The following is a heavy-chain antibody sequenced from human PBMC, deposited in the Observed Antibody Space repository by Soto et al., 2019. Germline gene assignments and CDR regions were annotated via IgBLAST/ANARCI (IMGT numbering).Heavy chain of an antibody. CDR1: GGSFSGYY. V-gene: IGHV4-34*01. CDR3: ARAIGYGIAVAGPYYFDY. Sequence: SETLSLTCTVYGGSFSGYYWSWIRQPPGKGLEWIGEINHSGSTNYNPSLKSRVTISVDTSKNQFSLKLSSVTAADTAVYYCARAIGYGIAVAGPYYFDYWGQGTLVTVSS. J-gene: IGHJ4*02. CDR2: INHSGST. D-gene: IGHD6-19*01.